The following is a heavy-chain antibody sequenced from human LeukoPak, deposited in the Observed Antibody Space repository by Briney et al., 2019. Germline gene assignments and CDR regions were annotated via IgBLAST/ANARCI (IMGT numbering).Heavy chain of an antibody. Sequence: SETLSLTCVAYGGPSSGYYWTWIRQPPGKGLEWIGEINHSGSTNYNPSLKRRVTISVDTSKNQFSLKLSSVTAADTAVYYCARGHKLYYYGSGSRDFGYWGQGILVTVSS. D-gene: IGHD3-10*01. J-gene: IGHJ4*02. V-gene: IGHV4-34*01. CDR1: GGPSSGYY. CDR3: ARGHKLYYYGSGSRDFGY. CDR2: INHSGST.